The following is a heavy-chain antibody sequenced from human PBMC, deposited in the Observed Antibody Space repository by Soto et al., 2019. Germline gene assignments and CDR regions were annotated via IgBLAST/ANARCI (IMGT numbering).Heavy chain of an antibody. Sequence: EVQLVVSGGGLVQPGRSLRLSCAASGFTFDDHAMHWVRQAPGKGLEWVSGISWNSGSIGYADSVKGRFIISRENAKNSLYLQMNSLRVEDTALYYCARGYYDSTGYYYSYYGMDVWGQGTTVTVSS. CDR1: GFTFDDHA. J-gene: IGHJ6*02. CDR2: ISWNSGSI. CDR3: ARGYYDSTGYYYSYYGMDV. V-gene: IGHV3-9*01. D-gene: IGHD3-22*01.